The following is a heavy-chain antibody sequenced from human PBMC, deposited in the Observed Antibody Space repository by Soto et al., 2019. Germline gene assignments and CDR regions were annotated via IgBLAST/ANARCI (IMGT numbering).Heavy chain of an antibody. J-gene: IGHJ4*02. V-gene: IGHV1-18*01. CDR3: ARDPPYRTSPQVFDY. CDR1: GYSFTRFV. Sequence: QVQLLQSGAEVKKPGASVRVSCKASGYSFTRFVISWVRQATGQVLEWVGRISTYNGTTKYAQKLDVTVTVSTATSTSTADMELRSLRSDDTAVYYCARDPPYRTSPQVFDYWGQGTLLTVSS. CDR2: ISTYNGTT. D-gene: IGHD6-6*01.